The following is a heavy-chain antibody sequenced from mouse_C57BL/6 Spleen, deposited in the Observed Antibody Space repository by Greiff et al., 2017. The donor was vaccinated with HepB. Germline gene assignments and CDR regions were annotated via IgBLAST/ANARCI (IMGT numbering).Heavy chain of an antibody. CDR2: IDPSDSYT. D-gene: IGHD2-5*01. V-gene: IGHV1-50*01. Sequence: HVQLQQPGAELVKPGASVKLSCKASGYTFTSYWMQWLKQRPGQGLEWIGEIDPSDSYTNYNQKFKGKATLTADTSSSTAYMQLSSLTSEDSAVYYCSNFAYWGQGTLVTVSA. J-gene: IGHJ3*01. CDR3: SNFAY. CDR1: GYTFTSYW.